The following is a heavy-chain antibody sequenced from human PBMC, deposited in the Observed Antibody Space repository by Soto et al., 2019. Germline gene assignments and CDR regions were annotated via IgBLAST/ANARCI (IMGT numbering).Heavy chain of an antibody. CDR1: GYTFINHG. CDR2: ISGHNGKT. V-gene: IGHV1-18*04. J-gene: IGHJ4*02. CDR3: ARDSYTLASFFDY. D-gene: IGHD4-4*01. Sequence: QVQLVQSGGEVKKPGASVKVSCKASGYTFINHGISWVRQAPGQGLEWMGWISGHNGKTNYAQKFQGRVTMTTDTSTSTAFMELRSLRSDDTAVYYCARDSYTLASFFDYWGQGTLVSVSS.